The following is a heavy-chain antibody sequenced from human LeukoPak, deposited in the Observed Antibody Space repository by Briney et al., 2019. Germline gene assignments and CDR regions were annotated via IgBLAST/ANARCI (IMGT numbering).Heavy chain of an antibody. J-gene: IGHJ5*02. D-gene: IGHD3-10*01. CDR2: MNPNSGNT. CDR1: GYTFTSYD. Sequence: ASVKVSCKASGYTFTSYDINWGRQSTGQGLEWMGWMNPNSGNTAYAQKFQGRVTMTRNTSISTAYMELTSLRSDDTAVYYCARDGSGTYYSFYNWFDPWGRGALVTVSS. V-gene: IGHV1-8*01. CDR3: ARDGSGTYYSFYNWFDP.